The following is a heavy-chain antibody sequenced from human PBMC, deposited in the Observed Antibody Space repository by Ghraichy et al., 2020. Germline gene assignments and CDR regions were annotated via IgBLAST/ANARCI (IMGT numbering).Heavy chain of an antibody. CDR3: AREVYDSSGYYGGGRDY. V-gene: IGHV3-21*01. J-gene: IGHJ4*02. Sequence: GVLNISCAASGFTFSSYSMNWVRQAPGKGLEWVSSISSSSYIYYADSVKGRFTISRDNAKNSLYLQMNSLRAEDTAVYYCAREVYDSSGYYGGGRDYWGQGTLVTVSS. CDR1: GFTFSSYS. CDR2: ISSSSYI. D-gene: IGHD3-22*01.